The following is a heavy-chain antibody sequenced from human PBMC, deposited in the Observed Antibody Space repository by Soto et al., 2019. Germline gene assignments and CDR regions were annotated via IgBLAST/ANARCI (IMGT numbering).Heavy chain of an antibody. D-gene: IGHD3-10*01. CDR3: ARVSGIYYYGMDV. CDR2: INHSGST. Sequence: PSETLSLTCAVYGGSFSGYYWSWIRQPPGKGLEWIGEINHSGSTNYNPSLKSRVTISVDTSKNQFSLKLSSVTAADTAVYYGARVSGIYYYGMDVWGQGTTVTVSS. CDR1: GGSFSGYY. V-gene: IGHV4-34*01. J-gene: IGHJ6*02.